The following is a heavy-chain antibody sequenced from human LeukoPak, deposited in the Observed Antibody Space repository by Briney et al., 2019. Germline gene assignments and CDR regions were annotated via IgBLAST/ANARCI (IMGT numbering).Heavy chain of an antibody. CDR1: GFTFSSYS. J-gene: IGHJ4*02. CDR3: AKDSSAEVGATIDDRFDY. D-gene: IGHD1-26*01. Sequence: GGSLRLSCAASGFTFSSYSMNWVRQAPGKGLEWVSSISSSSSYIYYADSVKGRFTISRDNAKNSLYLQMNSLRAEDTALYYCAKDSSAEVGATIDDRFDYWGQGTLVTVSS. CDR2: ISSSSSYI. V-gene: IGHV3-21*04.